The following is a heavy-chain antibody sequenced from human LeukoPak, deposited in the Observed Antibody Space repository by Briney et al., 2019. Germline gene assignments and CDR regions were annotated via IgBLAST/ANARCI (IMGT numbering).Heavy chain of an antibody. J-gene: IGHJ3*02. CDR2: INQDGSEK. Sequence: GGSLRLSCAASEFTFSGYWMNWVRQAPGKGPEWVANINQDGSEKHYVDSVRGRFTISRDNAKNSLYLQINTLRGEDTAVYFCARVGIAAALDSFDIWGQGTMVTVSS. V-gene: IGHV3-7*01. D-gene: IGHD6-13*01. CDR3: ARVGIAAALDSFDI. CDR1: EFTFSGYW.